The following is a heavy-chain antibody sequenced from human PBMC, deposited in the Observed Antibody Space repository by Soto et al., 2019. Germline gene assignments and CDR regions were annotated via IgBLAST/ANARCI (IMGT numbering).Heavy chain of an antibody. Sequence: GGSLRLSCAASGFTFSSYGMHWVRQAPGKGLEWVAVISYDGSNKYYADSVKGRFTISRDNSKNTLYLQMNSLRAEDTAVYYCAKEQERQLAPSFDYWGQGTLVTVSS. CDR3: AKEQERQLAPSFDY. CDR1: GFTFSSYG. V-gene: IGHV3-30*18. J-gene: IGHJ4*02. D-gene: IGHD6-13*01. CDR2: ISYDGSNK.